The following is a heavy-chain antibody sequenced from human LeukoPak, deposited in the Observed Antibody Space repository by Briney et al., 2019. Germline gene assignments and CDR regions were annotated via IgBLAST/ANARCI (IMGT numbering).Heavy chain of an antibody. J-gene: IGHJ4*02. D-gene: IGHD2-15*01. V-gene: IGHV3-21*01. CDR3: ARDLSATARAYDY. CDR2: ISISGTYI. Sequence: GGSLRLSCAASGFILSDYNMNWVRQPPGKGLEWVSFISISGTYITYADSVKGRFTISRDNAKNSLYLQMNSLRAEDTAVYYCARDLSATARAYDYWGQGTLVTVSS. CDR1: GFILSDYN.